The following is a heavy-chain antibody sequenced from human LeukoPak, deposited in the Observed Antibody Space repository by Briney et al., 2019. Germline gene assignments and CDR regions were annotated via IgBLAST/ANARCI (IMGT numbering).Heavy chain of an antibody. J-gene: IGHJ3*02. CDR2: TYYRSKWYN. V-gene: IGHV6-1*01. Sequence: SETLSLTCAISGDSVSTNSAAWNWIRQSPSRGLEWLGRTYYRSKWYNDYAISVKSRITINPDTSKNQFSLQLNSVTPEDTAIYYCTGDQGGRTLYAFDIWGQGTMVTVSS. D-gene: IGHD1-14*01. CDR3: TGDQGGRTLYAFDI. CDR1: GDSVSTNSAA.